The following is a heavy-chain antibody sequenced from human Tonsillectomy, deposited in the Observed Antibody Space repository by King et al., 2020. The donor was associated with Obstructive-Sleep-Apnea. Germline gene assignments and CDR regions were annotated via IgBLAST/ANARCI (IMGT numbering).Heavy chain of an antibody. CDR3: ARGGWFGELEYNWFDP. D-gene: IGHD3-10*01. CDR2: ISVYNGNT. CDR1: GYTFNTFG. Sequence: QLVQSGAEVKKPGASVKVSCKASGYTFNTFGISWVRQAPGQGLEWMGWISVYNGNTNYAQKFQGRVTMTTDTSTNTAYMELRSLRSDDTAVYYCARGGWFGELEYNWFDPWGQGTLVTVSS. J-gene: IGHJ5*02. V-gene: IGHV1-18*01.